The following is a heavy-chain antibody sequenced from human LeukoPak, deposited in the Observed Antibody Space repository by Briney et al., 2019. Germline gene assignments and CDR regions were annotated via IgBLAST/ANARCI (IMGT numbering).Heavy chain of an antibody. CDR1: GDSFSSYY. D-gene: IGHD2-15*01. Sequence: SETLSLTCTVSGDSFSSYYWSWIRQPPGKGLEWIGYMYHSGSLNYNPSLKSRVAISVDTSKNQFSLKLASVTAADTAVYYCARQGCSGGSCLVAFDIWGQGTMVT. V-gene: IGHV4-59*08. CDR2: MYHSGSL. CDR3: ARQGCSGGSCLVAFDI. J-gene: IGHJ3*02.